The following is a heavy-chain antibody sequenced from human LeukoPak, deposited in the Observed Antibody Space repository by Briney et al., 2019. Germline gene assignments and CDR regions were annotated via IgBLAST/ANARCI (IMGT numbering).Heavy chain of an antibody. D-gene: IGHD3-10*01. CDR3: ARRGGGVIIPWEGFFDY. CDR1: GGSFSGYY. J-gene: IGHJ4*02. Sequence: PSETLSLTCAVYGGSFSGYYWSWIRQPPGKGLEWIGEINHSGSTNYNPSLKSRVTISVDTSKNQFSLKLSSVTAADTAVYYCARRGGGVIIPWEGFFDYGARETWVTVSS. CDR2: INHSGST. V-gene: IGHV4-34*01.